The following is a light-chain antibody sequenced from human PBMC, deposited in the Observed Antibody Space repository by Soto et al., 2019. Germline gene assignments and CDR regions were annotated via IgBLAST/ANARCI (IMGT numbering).Light chain of an antibody. CDR2: GAS. CDR3: QQYGSSPQT. J-gene: IGKJ1*01. Sequence: EIVLTQSPGTLSLSPGERATLSCRASQSVSSSYLAWYQQKPGQAPRLLIYGASSRATGIPDRFSGSGSGTDFTLIISRLEPEDFAVYYCQQYGSSPQTFGQGTKVDI. V-gene: IGKV3-20*01. CDR1: QSVSSSY.